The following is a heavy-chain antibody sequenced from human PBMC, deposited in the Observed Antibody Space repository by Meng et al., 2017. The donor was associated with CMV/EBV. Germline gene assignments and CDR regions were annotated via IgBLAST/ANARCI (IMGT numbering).Heavy chain of an antibody. J-gene: IGHJ4*02. CDR2: ISASGGTT. CDR1: GFTFNSYA. Sequence: GESLKISCAASGFTFNSYAMSWVRQAPGKGLEWVSVISASGGTTYYSDSVRGRVTVSRDNSKDTLYLHMTSLRAEDTAVYYCARDGGDYGGNTDYWGQGTLVTVSS. V-gene: IGHV3-23*01. CDR3: ARDGGDYGGNTDY. D-gene: IGHD4-23*01.